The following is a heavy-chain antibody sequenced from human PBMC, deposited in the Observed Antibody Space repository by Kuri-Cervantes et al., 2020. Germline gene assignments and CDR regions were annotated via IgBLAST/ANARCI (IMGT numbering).Heavy chain of an antibody. CDR2: INPSGGSP. J-gene: IGHJ4*02. CDR3: ARAPRSPAVAADFDY. Sequence: ASVKVSCKASGYTFTSYYMHWVRQAPGQGLEWMGIINPSGGSPSYAHKFQGRVTMTRDTSTSAVYLELSSLRSEDTAVYYCARAPRSPAVAADFDYWGQGTLVTVSS. V-gene: IGHV1-46*01. D-gene: IGHD6-13*01. CDR1: GYTFTSYY.